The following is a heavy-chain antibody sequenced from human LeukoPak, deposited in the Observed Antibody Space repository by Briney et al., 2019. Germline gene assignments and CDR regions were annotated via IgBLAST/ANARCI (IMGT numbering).Heavy chain of an antibody. J-gene: IGHJ4*02. V-gene: IGHV1-69*04. D-gene: IGHD2-15*01. CDR3: AREGCSGGSCPGGRYYFDY. CDR2: IIPILGIA. CDR1: GGTFSSYT. Sequence: ASVKVSCRASGGTFSSYTISWVRQAPGQGLEWMGRIIPILGIANYAQKFQGRVTITADKSTSTAYMELSSLRSEDTAVYYCAREGCSGGSCPGGRYYFDYWGQGTLATVSS.